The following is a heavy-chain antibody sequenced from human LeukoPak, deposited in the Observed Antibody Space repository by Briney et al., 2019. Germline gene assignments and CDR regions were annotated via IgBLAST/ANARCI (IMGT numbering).Heavy chain of an antibody. CDR2: INSDGSST. Sequence: GGSLRLSCAASGFTFSSYWMHWVRQAPGKGLVWVSRINSDGSSTSYADSVKGRFTISRDNAKNTLYLQMNGLRAEDTAVYYCARDHLSSGSSPDYYYYYYMDVWGKGTTVTISS. CDR1: GFTFSSYW. D-gene: IGHD6-19*01. V-gene: IGHV3-74*01. CDR3: ARDHLSSGSSPDYYYYYYMDV. J-gene: IGHJ6*03.